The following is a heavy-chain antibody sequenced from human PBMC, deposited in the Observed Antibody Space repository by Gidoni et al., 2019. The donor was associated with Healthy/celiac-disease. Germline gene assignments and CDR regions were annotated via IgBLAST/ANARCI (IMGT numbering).Heavy chain of an antibody. V-gene: IGHV3-33*01. Sequence: QVQLVESGGGVVQPGRSLRLSCAASGFTFRSYGMHWVRQAPGKGLEWVAVIWYDGSNKYYADSVKGRFTISRDNSKNTLYLQMNSLRAEDTAVYYCAREAGGSYSSSWFKAHAFDIWGQGTMVTVSS. J-gene: IGHJ3*02. CDR1: GFTFRSYG. CDR3: AREAGGSYSSSWFKAHAFDI. D-gene: IGHD6-13*01. CDR2: IWYDGSNK.